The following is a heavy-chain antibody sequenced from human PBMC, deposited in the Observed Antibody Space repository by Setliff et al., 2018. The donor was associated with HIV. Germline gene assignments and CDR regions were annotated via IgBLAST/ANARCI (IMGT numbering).Heavy chain of an antibody. D-gene: IGHD3-22*01. J-gene: IGHJ4*02. V-gene: IGHV3-23*01. CDR3: ARGPRDYDSSGYTS. CDR1: RFTFSNYA. CDR2: ISGSGGST. Sequence: PGGSLRLSCAASRFTFSNYAMTWVRQAPGKGLEWVSVISGSGGSTYYADSVKGRFTISRDNSKNTLYLQMNSLRADDTALYYCARGPRDYDSSGYTSWGQGTLVTVSS.